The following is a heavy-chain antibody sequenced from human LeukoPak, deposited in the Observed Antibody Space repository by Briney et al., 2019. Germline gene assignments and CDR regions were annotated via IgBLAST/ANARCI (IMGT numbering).Heavy chain of an antibody. V-gene: IGHV4-59*12. Sequence: PSETLSLTCTVSGGSISSYYWSWIRQPPGKGLEWIGYIYYSGSTNYNPSLKSRVTISVDTSKNQFSLKLSSVTAADTAVYYCARLTVGGTTAPFDYWGQGTLVTVSS. J-gene: IGHJ4*02. CDR2: IYYSGST. D-gene: IGHD1-1*01. CDR3: ARLTVGGTTAPFDY. CDR1: GGSISSYY.